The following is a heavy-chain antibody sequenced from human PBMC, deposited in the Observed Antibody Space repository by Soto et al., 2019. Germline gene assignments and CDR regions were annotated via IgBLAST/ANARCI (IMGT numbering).Heavy chain of an antibody. D-gene: IGHD3-16*01. V-gene: IGHV1-18*01. CDR1: GYTFTSYG. Sequence: GDSVKVSCKASGYTFTSYGISWVRQAPGQGLEWMGWISAYHGNTYYAQKLQVRVTMTTDTSTSTADTELRSLRSDGTAVYYCARERMITLRGVIEYYYGMEGWGQGTTITVS. CDR3: ARERMITLRGVIEYYYGMEG. J-gene: IGHJ6*02. CDR2: ISAYHGNT.